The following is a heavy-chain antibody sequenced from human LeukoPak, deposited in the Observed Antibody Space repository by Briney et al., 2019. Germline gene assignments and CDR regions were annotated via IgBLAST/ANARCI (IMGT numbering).Heavy chain of an antibody. V-gene: IGHV3-21*01. Sequence: PGGSLRLSRAASGFTFSSYSMNWVRQAPGKGLEWVSSITRSSTSTYYTDSVRGRFTISRDNAKNSLYLQMNSLRAEDTAVYYCARDNWNDAPGGFDPWGQGTLVTVSS. CDR2: ITRSSTST. D-gene: IGHD1-20*01. CDR1: GFTFSSYS. CDR3: ARDNWNDAPGGFDP. J-gene: IGHJ5*02.